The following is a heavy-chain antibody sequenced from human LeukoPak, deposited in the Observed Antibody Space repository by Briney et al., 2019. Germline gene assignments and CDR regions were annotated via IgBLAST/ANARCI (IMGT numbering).Heavy chain of an antibody. J-gene: IGHJ4*02. CDR1: GGTFTIHT. CDR2: IIPVVGT. Sequence: SVKVSRKASGGTFTIHTITWVRQAPGQGLEWMGRIIPVVGTHYAQKFQGRVTITADKSTSTAYMELSSLRSDDTAVYYCANDDTSGYYQAWGQGTLVTVSS. CDR3: ANDDTSGYYQA. D-gene: IGHD3-22*01. V-gene: IGHV1-69*02.